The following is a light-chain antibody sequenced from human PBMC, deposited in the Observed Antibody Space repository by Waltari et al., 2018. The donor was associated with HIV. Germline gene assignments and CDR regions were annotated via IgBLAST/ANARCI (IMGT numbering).Light chain of an antibody. Sequence: QSVLTQPPSVSAAPGQKVTISCSGSSSNIGNNQVLWYQQLPGTAPKLLIYDNNKRPSGIPDRFSASKSGTSATLGITGLQTGDEAEYYCGAWDSSLSAVVFGTGTKVTVL. CDR3: GAWDSSLSAVV. V-gene: IGLV1-51*01. J-gene: IGLJ1*01. CDR1: SSNIGNNQ. CDR2: DNN.